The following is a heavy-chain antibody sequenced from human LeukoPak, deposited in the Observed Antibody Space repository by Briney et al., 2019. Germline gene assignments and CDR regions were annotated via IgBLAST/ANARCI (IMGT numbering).Heavy chain of an antibody. CDR1: GGSISSSSYY. CDR3: AKTTVTSTSFGNYYTMDV. D-gene: IGHD4-17*01. Sequence: SETLSLTCTVSGGSISSSSYYWGWIRQPPGKGLEWIGSIYYSGSTYYNPSLKSRVTISVDTSKNQFSLMLSSLTAADTAVYYCAKTTVTSTSFGNYYTMDVWGQGTTVTVSS. V-gene: IGHV4-39*07. CDR2: IYYSGST. J-gene: IGHJ6*02.